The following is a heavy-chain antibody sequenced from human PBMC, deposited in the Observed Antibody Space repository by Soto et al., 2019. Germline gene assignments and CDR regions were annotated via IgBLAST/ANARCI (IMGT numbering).Heavy chain of an antibody. CDR2: INAGNGNT. Sequence: ASVKVSCKASGYTFTSYAMHWVRQAPGQRLEWMGWINAGNGNTKYSQKFQGRVTITRDTTASTAYMELSSLRSDDTAVYYCARDTPFGRAIAAAGGYYYYGMDVWGQGTTVTVSS. CDR1: GYTFTSYA. D-gene: IGHD6-13*01. CDR3: ARDTPFGRAIAAAGGYYYYGMDV. J-gene: IGHJ6*02. V-gene: IGHV1-3*01.